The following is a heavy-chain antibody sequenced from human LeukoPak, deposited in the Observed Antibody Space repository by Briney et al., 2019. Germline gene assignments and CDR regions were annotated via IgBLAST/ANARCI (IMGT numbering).Heavy chain of an antibody. CDR1: GGSFSGYY. Sequence: SETLSLTCAVYGGSFSGYYWSWIRQPPGKGLEWIGYIYYSGSTNYNPSLWSRVTISVDTSKNQFSLKLNSVTAADTAVYYCARRPSGSYRLDYWGQGTLVTVSS. D-gene: IGHD3-10*01. J-gene: IGHJ4*02. V-gene: IGHV4-59*01. CDR3: ARRPSGSYRLDY. CDR2: IYYSGST.